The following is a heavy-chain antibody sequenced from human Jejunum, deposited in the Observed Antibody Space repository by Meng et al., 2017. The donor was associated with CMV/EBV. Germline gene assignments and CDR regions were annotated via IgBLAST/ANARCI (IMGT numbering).Heavy chain of an antibody. J-gene: IGHJ5*02. CDR1: LRSYG. CDR2: IWYDGSST. CDR3: AKDHCGGHCYNSGWFDP. D-gene: IGHD2-21*02. Sequence: LRSYGEHWVRQSPGKGLEWLTVIWYDGSSTYYADSVKGQFIISRDNSRNTLYLQMNSLTVKDTAVYYCAKDHCGGHCYNSGWFDPWGQGTLVTVSS. V-gene: IGHV3-33*06.